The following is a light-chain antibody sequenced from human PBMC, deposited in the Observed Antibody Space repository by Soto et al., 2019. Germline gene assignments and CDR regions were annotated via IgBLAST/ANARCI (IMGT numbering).Light chain of an antibody. CDR3: ETWDDSQNAGGV. J-gene: IGLJ3*02. Sequence: QSVLTQPPSASGTPGQRVTISCSGSRSNIGNNAVSWYQQFPGTAPKLLIYNNNQRPSGVPDRFSGSKSGTSASRAISGLQPEDEACYYCETWDDSQNAGGVFCGGTQLTVL. CDR2: NNN. V-gene: IGLV1-44*01. CDR1: RSNIGNNA.